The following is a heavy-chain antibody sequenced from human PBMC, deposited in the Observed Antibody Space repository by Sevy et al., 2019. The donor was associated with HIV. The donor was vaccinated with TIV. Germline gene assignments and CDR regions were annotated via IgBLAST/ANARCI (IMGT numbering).Heavy chain of an antibody. CDR1: GFTLIPRW. D-gene: IGHD3-3*01. Sequence: GGSLRLSCAVSGFTLIPRWWGWVRRAQGKGREGVANISPDGGIRDYVDSVKGRFTISRDNPENSLYLEMNSVTAEDTALYYCAVGPYWGQGTVVTVSS. J-gene: IGHJ4*02. CDR2: ISPDGGIR. V-gene: IGHV3-7*01. CDR3: AVGPY.